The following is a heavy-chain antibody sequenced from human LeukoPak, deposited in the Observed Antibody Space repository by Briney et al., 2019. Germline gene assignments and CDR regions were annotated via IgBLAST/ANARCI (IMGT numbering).Heavy chain of an antibody. Sequence: GGSLRLSCAASGFTFSSYAMHWVRQAPGKGLEWVAVISYDGSNKYYADSVKGRFTISRDNSKNTLYLQMNSLRAEDTAVYYCARDPYYDILTGPFPTDWGQGTLVTVSS. D-gene: IGHD3-9*01. CDR1: GFTFSSYA. CDR3: ARDPYYDILTGPFPTD. J-gene: IGHJ4*02. V-gene: IGHV3-30-3*01. CDR2: ISYDGSNK.